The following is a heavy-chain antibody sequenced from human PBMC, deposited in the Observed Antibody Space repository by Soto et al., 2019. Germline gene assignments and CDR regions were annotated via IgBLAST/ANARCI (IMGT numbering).Heavy chain of an antibody. CDR1: GFTFSSYD. CDR2: ISSSSSTI. CDR3: ARGADYESSGIRLNWFDP. V-gene: IGHV3-48*02. J-gene: IGHJ5*02. D-gene: IGHD3-22*01. Sequence: EVQLVESGGGLVQPGGSLRLSCAASGFTFSSYDMNWVRQAPGKGLEWVSYISSSSSTIYYADSVKGRFTISRDNAKKSLYLQMNSLRDEDTAVYYCARGADYESSGIRLNWFDPWGQGTLVTVSS.